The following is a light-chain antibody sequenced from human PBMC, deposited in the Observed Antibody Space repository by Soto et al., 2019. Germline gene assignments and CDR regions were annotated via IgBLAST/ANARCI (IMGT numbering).Light chain of an antibody. Sequence: DIQMTQSPSTLSASVGDRVTITCRASQSISASLAWYQQKPGKAPNLLIYKASTLESGVPSRFSGSGSGTEFTLTISSLQPDDFAAYYCQQYNTYSGTFGPGTKVAI. CDR1: QSISAS. J-gene: IGKJ3*01. CDR3: QQYNTYSGT. CDR2: KAS. V-gene: IGKV1-5*03.